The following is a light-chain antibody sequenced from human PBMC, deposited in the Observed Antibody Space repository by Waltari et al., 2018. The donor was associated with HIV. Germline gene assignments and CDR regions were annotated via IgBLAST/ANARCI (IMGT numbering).Light chain of an antibody. CDR2: AVS. J-gene: IGLJ3*02. CDR3: NSYTSISTWV. Sequence: QSALTQPASVSGSPGQSITISCTGSSSDVGSYSYVSWYQQHPGKAPKLMIYAVSYRPSWVSNRFSGSKSGNTASLTISGLQAEDEADYYCNSYTSISTWVFGGGTKLTVL. CDR1: SSDVGSYSY. V-gene: IGLV2-14*01.